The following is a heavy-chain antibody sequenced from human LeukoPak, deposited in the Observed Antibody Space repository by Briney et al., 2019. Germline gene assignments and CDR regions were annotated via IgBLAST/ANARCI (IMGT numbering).Heavy chain of an antibody. CDR3: ARGSDILTGYSDY. D-gene: IGHD3-9*01. Sequence: RQXPGKXXXXXSYISGSSSTIYYADSVKGRYIISRDNAKNSLYLQMNSLRADDTAVYYCARGSDILTGYSDYWGQGTLVTVSS. J-gene: IGHJ4*02. V-gene: IGHV3-48*04. CDR2: ISGSSSTI.